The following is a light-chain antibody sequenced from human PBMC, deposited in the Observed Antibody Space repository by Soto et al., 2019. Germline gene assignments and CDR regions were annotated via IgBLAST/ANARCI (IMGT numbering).Light chain of an antibody. CDR2: KAS. J-gene: IGKJ2*01. V-gene: IGKV1-5*03. Sequence: DIQMTQSPSTLSASVGDRVTITCRASQTINTWLAWYQQKPGKAPKLLIYKASTLESGVPPRFTGSGSGTEFTLTISSLQPDDFVTYYCQQYNSYSMYTFGQGTKLEIK. CDR3: QQYNSYSMYT. CDR1: QTINTW.